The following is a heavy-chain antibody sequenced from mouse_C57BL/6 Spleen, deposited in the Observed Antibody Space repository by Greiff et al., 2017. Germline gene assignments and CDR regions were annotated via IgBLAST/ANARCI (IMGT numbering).Heavy chain of an antibody. J-gene: IGHJ2*01. V-gene: IGHV1-78*01. CDR3: AKESLSGPPFDY. CDR1: GYTFTDHT. Sequence: VQVVESDAELVKPGASVKISCKASGYTFTDHTIHWMKQRPEQGLEWIGYIYPRDGSTKYNEKFKGKATLTADKSSSTAYMQLNRLTSEDSAVYFGAKESLSGPPFDYWGQGTTLTVSS. CDR2: IYPRDGST. D-gene: IGHD3-2*02.